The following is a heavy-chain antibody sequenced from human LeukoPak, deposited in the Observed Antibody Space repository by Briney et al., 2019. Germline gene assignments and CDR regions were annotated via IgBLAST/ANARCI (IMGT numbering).Heavy chain of an antibody. V-gene: IGHV1-46*01. D-gene: IGHD2-2*01. Sequence: ASVKVSCKASGYTFTSYYMHWVRQAPGQGLEWMGIINPSGGSTSCAQKFQGRVTMTRDTSTSTVYIELSSLRSEDTAVYYCARDAEDIVVVPAARSGFNWFDPWGQGTLVTVSS. J-gene: IGHJ5*02. CDR2: INPSGGST. CDR3: ARDAEDIVVVPAARSGFNWFDP. CDR1: GYTFTSYY.